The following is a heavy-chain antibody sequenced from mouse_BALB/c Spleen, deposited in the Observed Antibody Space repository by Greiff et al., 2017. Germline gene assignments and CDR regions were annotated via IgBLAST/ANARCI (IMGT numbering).Heavy chain of an antibody. CDR1: GFTFSSFG. D-gene: IGHD2-3*01. J-gene: IGHJ3*01. CDR2: ISSGSSTI. Sequence: EVQLVESGGGLVQPGGSRKLSCAASGFTFSSFGMHWVRQAPEKGLEWVAYISSGSSTIYYADTVKGRFTISRDNPKNTLFLQMTSLRSEDTAMYYCARGNDGYYVGFAYWGQGTLVTVSA. CDR3: ARGNDGYYVGFAY. V-gene: IGHV5-17*02.